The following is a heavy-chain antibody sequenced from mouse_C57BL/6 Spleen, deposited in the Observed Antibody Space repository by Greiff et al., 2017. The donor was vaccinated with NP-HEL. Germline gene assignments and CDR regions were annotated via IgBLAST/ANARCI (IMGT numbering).Heavy chain of an antibody. D-gene: IGHD1-1*01. CDR1: GFTFSSYG. V-gene: IGHV5-6*01. CDR3: ARLITTVVATGYVDY. Sequence: VKLMESGGDLVKPGGSLKLSCAASGFTFSSYGMSWVRQTPDKRPEWVATISSGGSYTYYPDSVKGRFTISRDNAKNTMYLQMSSLKFEDTAMYYCARLITTVVATGYVDYWGQGTTLTVSS. CDR2: ISSGGSYT. J-gene: IGHJ2*01.